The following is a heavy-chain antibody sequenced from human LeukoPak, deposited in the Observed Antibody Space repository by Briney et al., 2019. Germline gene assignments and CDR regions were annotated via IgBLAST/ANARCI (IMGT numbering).Heavy chain of an antibody. D-gene: IGHD3-10*01. CDR1: GGSISSYY. Sequence: SETLSLTCTVSGGSISSYYWSWIRQPQGKGLRGIGYIYYSGSTNYNPSLKRRVTISVDTSKNQFSLNLWSVTAADTAVYYCARQFGELRYYFDYWGQGTLVTVSS. J-gene: IGHJ4*02. V-gene: IGHV4-59*08. CDR3: ARQFGELRYYFDY. CDR2: IYYSGST.